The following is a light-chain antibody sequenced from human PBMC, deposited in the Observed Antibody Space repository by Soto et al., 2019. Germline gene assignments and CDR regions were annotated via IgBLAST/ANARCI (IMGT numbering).Light chain of an antibody. CDR3: QQYDYWPIT. J-gene: IGKJ1*01. CDR1: ESISSSY. Sequence: EIVLTQSPGTLSLSPGERATLSCRATESISSSYLAWYQQKPGQAPRLLIYAASSRATGIPDRFSGSGSGKNVSITISRLEPEDIAEYYCQQYDYWPITYGQGTKVEIK. V-gene: IGKV3-20*01. CDR2: AAS.